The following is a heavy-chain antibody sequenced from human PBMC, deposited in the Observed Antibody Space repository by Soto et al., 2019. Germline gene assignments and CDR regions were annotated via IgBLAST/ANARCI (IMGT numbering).Heavy chain of an antibody. CDR2: IYYSGST. CDR3: ARGFGSGSYYRGYYFDY. J-gene: IGHJ4*02. CDR1: GCSISSGDYY. V-gene: IGHV4-30-4*01. D-gene: IGHD3-10*01. Sequence: SETLSLTCTVSGCSISSGDYYWSWIRQPPGKGLEWIGYIYYSGSTYYNPSLKSRVTISVDTSKNQFSLKLSSVTAADTAVYYCARGFGSGSYYRGYYFDYWGQGTLVTVSS.